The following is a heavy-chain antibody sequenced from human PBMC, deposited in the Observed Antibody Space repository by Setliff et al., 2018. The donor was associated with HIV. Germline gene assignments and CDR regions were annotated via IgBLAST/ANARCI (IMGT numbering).Heavy chain of an antibody. CDR3: SRIVSGSDYVVDY. CDR1: GYSVGSGYF. V-gene: IGHV4-38-2*01. CDR2: LYHSGST. J-gene: IGHJ4*02. D-gene: IGHD5-12*01. Sequence: SETLSLTCAVSGYSVGSGYFWGWIRQPPGRGLEWIGNLYHSGSTYYNASLKSRVTISVDTSKNQFSLKLSSVTAADTAVYYCSRIVSGSDYVVDYWGQGTLVTVSS.